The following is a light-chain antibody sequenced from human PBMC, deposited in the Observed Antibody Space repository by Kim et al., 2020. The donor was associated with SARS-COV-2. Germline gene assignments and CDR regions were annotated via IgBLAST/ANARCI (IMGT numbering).Light chain of an antibody. CDR2: EVS. J-gene: IGLJ3*02. CDR3: SSYGGNNNWV. CDR1: SSDIGGYNH. Sequence: QSALTQPPSASGSPGQSVTISCTGTSSDIGGYNHVSWYQQHPGKAPKLMIYEVSKWPSGVPDRFSGSKSSNTASLTVSGLQADDEANYYCSSYGGNNNWVFGGGTQLTVL. V-gene: IGLV2-8*01.